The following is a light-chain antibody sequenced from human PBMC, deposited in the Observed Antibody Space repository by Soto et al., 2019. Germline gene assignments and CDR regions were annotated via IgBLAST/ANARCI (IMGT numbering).Light chain of an antibody. J-gene: IGKJ5*01. Sequence: EIVLTKSPATLSLSPGERATLSCRASQSVNTYLAWYQQKPGQAPRLLIYDASNRATGIPPRFSGSGSGTDFTLTIISLEPEDFAVYYCQQRSNWPFIFGQGTRLEIK. CDR3: QQRSNWPFI. V-gene: IGKV3-11*01. CDR1: QSVNTY. CDR2: DAS.